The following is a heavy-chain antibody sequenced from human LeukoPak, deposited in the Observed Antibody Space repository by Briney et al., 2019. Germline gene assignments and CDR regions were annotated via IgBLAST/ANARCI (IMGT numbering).Heavy chain of an antibody. D-gene: IGHD3-16*01. CDR3: ARVSPFMTPFIDY. Sequence: GRSLRLSCAASGFTFDDYAMHWVRQAPGKGLEWVSGISWNSGSIGYADSVKGRFTISRDNAKNSLYLQMNSLRAEDTAVYYCARVSPFMTPFIDYWGQGTLVTVSS. J-gene: IGHJ4*02. CDR1: GFTFDDYA. CDR2: ISWNSGSI. V-gene: IGHV3-9*01.